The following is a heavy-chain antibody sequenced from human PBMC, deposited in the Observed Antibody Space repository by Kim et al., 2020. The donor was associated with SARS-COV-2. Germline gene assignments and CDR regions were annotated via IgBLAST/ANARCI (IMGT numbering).Heavy chain of an antibody. Sequence: GGSLRLSCAASGFTFSSYGMHWVRQAPGKGLEWVAVISYDGSNKYYADSVKGRFTISRDNSKNTLYLQMNSLRAEDTAVYYCAKDRSVVTPDWYFDLWGRGTLVTVSS. CDR1: GFTFSSYG. CDR3: AKDRSVVTPDWYFDL. CDR2: ISYDGSNK. J-gene: IGHJ2*01. D-gene: IGHD2-21*02. V-gene: IGHV3-30*18.